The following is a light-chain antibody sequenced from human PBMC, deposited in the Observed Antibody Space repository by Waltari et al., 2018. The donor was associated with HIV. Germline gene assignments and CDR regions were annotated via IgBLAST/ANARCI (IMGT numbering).Light chain of an antibody. V-gene: IGLV2-14*01. CDR2: DVS. Sequence: QSALTQPASVSGSPGPSITISCTGTSSDIGTYNYVSCYQQHPVKAPKLMIYDVSNRPSGVSNRFSGSKSGNTASLTISGLQAEDEADYYCSSYTSSSTPVVFGGGTKLTVL. CDR3: SSYTSSSTPVV. J-gene: IGLJ2*01. CDR1: SSDIGTYNY.